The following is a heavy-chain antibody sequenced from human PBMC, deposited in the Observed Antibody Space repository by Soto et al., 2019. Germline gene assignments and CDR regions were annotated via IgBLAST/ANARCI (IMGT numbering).Heavy chain of an antibody. CDR2: ISGGGGIT. D-gene: IGHD2-8*01. Sequence: EVQLLESGGGLVRPGGSLRLSCVGSEFTFSNYAMTWVRQAPGKGLEWVSGISGGGGITKYADSVKGQFTISRDNSKNTLYLQMNSLRAEDTARYYCAKDHNGAYVGAFDSWGQGTLVTVSS. CDR3: AKDHNGAYVGAFDS. CDR1: EFTFSNYA. V-gene: IGHV3-23*01. J-gene: IGHJ4*02.